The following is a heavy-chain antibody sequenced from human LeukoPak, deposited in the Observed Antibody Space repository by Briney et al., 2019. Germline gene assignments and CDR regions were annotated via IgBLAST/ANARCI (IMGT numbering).Heavy chain of an antibody. V-gene: IGHV3-33*01. Sequence: GRSLRLSCAASGFTFSSYGMHWVRQAPGKGLEWVAVIWYDGSNKYYADSMKGRFTISRDNSKNTLYLQMNSLRAEDTAVYYCARDQAPYCSSTSCSAGYDYWGQGTLVTVSS. J-gene: IGHJ4*02. D-gene: IGHD2-2*01. CDR3: ARDQAPYCSSTSCSAGYDY. CDR2: IWYDGSNK. CDR1: GFTFSSYG.